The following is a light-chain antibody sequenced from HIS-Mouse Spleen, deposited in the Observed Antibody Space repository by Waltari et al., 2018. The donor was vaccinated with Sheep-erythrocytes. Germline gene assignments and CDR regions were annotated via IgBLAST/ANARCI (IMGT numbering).Light chain of an antibody. V-gene: IGLV2-11*01. Sequence: QSALTQPRSVSGSPGQSVTISCTGTSSNVGGYNYVSWYQQHPGKAPKLMTYDVSKRPSGVPDRFSGSKSGNTASLTISGLQAEDEADYYCCSYAGSYNHVFGTGTKVTVL. CDR1: SSNVGGYNY. J-gene: IGLJ1*01. CDR3: CSYAGSYNHV. CDR2: DVS.